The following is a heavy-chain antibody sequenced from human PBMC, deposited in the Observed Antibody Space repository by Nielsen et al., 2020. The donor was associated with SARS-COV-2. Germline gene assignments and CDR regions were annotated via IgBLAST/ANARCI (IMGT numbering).Heavy chain of an antibody. D-gene: IGHD3-9*01. CDR3: ASGRYFDWLYFDY. Sequence: SETLSLTCTVSGGSISSYYWSWIRQPPGKGLEWIGYIYYSGSTNYNPSLKSRVTISVVTSKNQFSLKLSSVTAADTAVYYCASGRYFDWLYFDYWGQGTLVTVSS. CDR1: GGSISSYY. V-gene: IGHV4-59*01. J-gene: IGHJ4*02. CDR2: IYYSGST.